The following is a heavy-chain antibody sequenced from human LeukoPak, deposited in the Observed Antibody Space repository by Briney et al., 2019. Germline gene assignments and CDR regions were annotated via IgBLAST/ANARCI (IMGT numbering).Heavy chain of an antibody. CDR1: GFTFSSYA. D-gene: IGHD5-18*01. CDR2: ISYDGSNK. J-gene: IGHJ4*02. V-gene: IGHV3-30-3*01. CDR3: ARDVDTAMSNRDY. Sequence: GGSLRLSCAASGFTFSSYAMHWVRQAPGKGLEWVAVISYDGSNKYYADSVKGRFTISRDNSKNTLYPQMNSLRAEDTAVYYCARDVDTAMSNRDYWGQGTLVTVSS.